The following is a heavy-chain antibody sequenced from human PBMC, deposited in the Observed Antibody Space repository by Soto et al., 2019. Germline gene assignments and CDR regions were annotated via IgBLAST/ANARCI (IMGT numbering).Heavy chain of an antibody. Sequence: SETLSLTCAVYGGSFSGYYWSWIRQPPGKGLEWIGEINHSGSTNYNPSLKSRVTISVDTSKNQFSLKLSSVTAADTAVYYCARARYLWSGYYPDYWGQGTLVTVSS. V-gene: IGHV4-34*01. CDR3: ARARYLWSGYYPDY. D-gene: IGHD3-3*01. J-gene: IGHJ4*02. CDR2: INHSGST. CDR1: GGSFSGYY.